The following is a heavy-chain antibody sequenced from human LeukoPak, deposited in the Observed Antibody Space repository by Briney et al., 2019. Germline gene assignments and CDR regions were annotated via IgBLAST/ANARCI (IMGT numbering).Heavy chain of an antibody. D-gene: IGHD3-22*01. Sequence: ASVTVSCKASGGTFSSYTISWVRQAPGQGIEWMGRIIPILGMANYAQKFQGRVTITADKSTSTAYMELSSLRSEDTAVYYCARERYYDSSGHFHFDYWGQGTLVTVSS. CDR1: GGTFSSYT. V-gene: IGHV1-69*04. CDR3: ARERYYDSSGHFHFDY. J-gene: IGHJ4*02. CDR2: IIPILGMA.